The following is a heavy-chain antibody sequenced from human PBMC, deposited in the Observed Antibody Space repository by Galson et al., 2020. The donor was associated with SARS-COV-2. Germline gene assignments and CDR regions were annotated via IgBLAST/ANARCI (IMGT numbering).Heavy chain of an antibody. CDR1: GFTFSRHW. Sequence: GESLKISCAVSGFTFSRHWMHWVRQVPGKGLVWVSRINRDGSGTRYADSVKGRFTISRDNAKNTLYLQMNSLRAEDSGVYYCARVGDWDDDSNKIFHYYCGMDVWGLGTTVTVSS. V-gene: IGHV3-74*01. D-gene: IGHD1-1*01. CDR2: INRDGSGT. J-gene: IGHJ6*02. CDR3: ARVGDWDDDSNKIFHYYCGMDV.